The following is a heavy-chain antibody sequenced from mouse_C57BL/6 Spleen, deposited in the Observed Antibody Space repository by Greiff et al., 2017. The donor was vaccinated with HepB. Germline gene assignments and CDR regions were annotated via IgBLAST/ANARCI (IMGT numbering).Heavy chain of an antibody. D-gene: IGHD1-1*01. Sequence: EVKVVESGGGLVQPGASLRLSCAASGFTFNDYQMSWVRQAPGKAPEWLALIRNKANVYTTEYTASVKVRFTISRYNSQNILYLPMNTLRAEDSATDYCVKAVSSVSSYTWFAYWGQGTLGTVSA. CDR1: GFTFNDYQ. J-gene: IGHJ3*01. CDR3: VKAVSSVSSYTWFAY. V-gene: IGHV7-4*01. CDR2: IRNKANVYTT.